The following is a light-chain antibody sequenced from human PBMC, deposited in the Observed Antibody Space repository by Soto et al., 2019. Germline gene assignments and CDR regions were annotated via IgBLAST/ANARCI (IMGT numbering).Light chain of an antibody. CDR3: QQYDSSPRT. CDR1: QSVSSSY. Sequence: EIVLTQSPGTLSLSPGERATLSCRASQSVSSSYLAWYQQKPGQAPRLLIYRTSNSSTGIPDRFSGSGFGTDFSLTISRLEPEDFAVYWCQQYDSSPRTFGQGTKVEIK. CDR2: RTS. V-gene: IGKV3-20*01. J-gene: IGKJ1*01.